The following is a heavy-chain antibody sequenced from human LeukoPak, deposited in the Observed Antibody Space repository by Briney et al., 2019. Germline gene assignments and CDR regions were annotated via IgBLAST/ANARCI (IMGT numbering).Heavy chain of an antibody. V-gene: IGHV3-33*01. CDR1: GFTFSSYG. D-gene: IGHD1-26*01. CDR2: IWYGGSNK. CDR3: ARRSRVVGATRNDAFDI. Sequence: GGSLRLSCAASGFTFSSYGMHWVRQAPGKGLEWVAVIWYGGSNKYYADSVKGRFAISRDNSKNTLYLQMNSLRAEDTAVYYCARRSRVVGATRNDAFDIWGQGTMVTVSS. J-gene: IGHJ3*02.